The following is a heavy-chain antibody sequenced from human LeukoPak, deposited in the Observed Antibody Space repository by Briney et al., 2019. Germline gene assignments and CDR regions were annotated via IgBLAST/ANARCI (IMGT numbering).Heavy chain of an antibody. V-gene: IGHV4-59*12. CDR2: IYHSGST. Sequence: SETLSLTCTVSGGSISSYYWSWIRQPAGKGLEWIGYIYHSGSTYYNPSLKSRVTISVDRSKNQFSLKLSSVTAADTAVYYCARYAYDFWSGYYSYWGQGTLVTVSS. J-gene: IGHJ4*02. CDR1: GGSISSYY. D-gene: IGHD3-3*01. CDR3: ARYAYDFWSGYYSY.